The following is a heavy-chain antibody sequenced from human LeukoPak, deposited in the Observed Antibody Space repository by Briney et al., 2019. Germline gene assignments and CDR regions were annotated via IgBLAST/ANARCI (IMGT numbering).Heavy chain of an antibody. CDR3: TRGLERDILTDY. D-gene: IGHD1-1*01. V-gene: IGHV3-73*01. J-gene: IGHJ4*02. CDR1: GFTFSGSA. Sequence: GGSLRLSCAASGFTFSGSAMHWVRQASGKGLEWVGRIRSKANSYATAYAASVKGRFTISRDDSKNTAYLQMNSLKTEDTAVYYCTRGLERDILTDYWGQGTLVTVSS. CDR2: IRSKANSYAT.